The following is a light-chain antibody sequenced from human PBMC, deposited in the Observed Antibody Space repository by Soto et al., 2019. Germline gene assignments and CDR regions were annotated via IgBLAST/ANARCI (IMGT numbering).Light chain of an antibody. CDR3: GTWDSSLSAYV. V-gene: IGLV1-51*01. Sequence: QSVLTQPPSLSAAPGQKVTISCSGSSSNIGNNFVSWYQQLPGTAPKLLIYDNSERPSGIPDRFSGSKSGTSATLGITGLQTGDEADYYCGTWDSSLSAYVFGTGT. J-gene: IGLJ1*01. CDR1: SSNIGNNF. CDR2: DNS.